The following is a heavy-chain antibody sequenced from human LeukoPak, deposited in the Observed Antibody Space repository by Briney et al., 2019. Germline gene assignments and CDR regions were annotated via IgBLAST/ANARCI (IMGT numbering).Heavy chain of an antibody. D-gene: IGHD4-17*01. J-gene: IGHJ4*02. V-gene: IGHV3-23*01. CDR2: ISGSGGST. CDR3: AKEESVMTTVTGGLID. CDR1: GFTFSSYG. Sequence: SGGSLRLSCAASGFTFSSYGMSWVRQAPGKGLEWVSAISGSGGSTYYADSVKGRFTISRDNSKNSLYLQMNSLRAEDTALYYCAKEESVMTTVTGGLIDWGQGTLVTVSS.